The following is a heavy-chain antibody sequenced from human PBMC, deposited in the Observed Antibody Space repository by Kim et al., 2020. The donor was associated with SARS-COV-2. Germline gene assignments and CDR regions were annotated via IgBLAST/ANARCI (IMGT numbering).Heavy chain of an antibody. CDR2: ISYDGSNK. D-gene: IGHD3-16*02. CDR1: GFTFSSYG. V-gene: IGHV3-30*18. CDR3: AKDYLGAYDYVWGSYRLHHYYYGMDV. J-gene: IGHJ6*02. Sequence: GGSLRLSCAASGFTFSSYGMHWVRQAPGKGLEWVAVISYDGSNKYYADSVKGRFTISRDNSKNTLYLQMSSLRAEDTAVYYCAKDYLGAYDYVWGSYRLHHYYYGMDVWGQGTTVTVSS.